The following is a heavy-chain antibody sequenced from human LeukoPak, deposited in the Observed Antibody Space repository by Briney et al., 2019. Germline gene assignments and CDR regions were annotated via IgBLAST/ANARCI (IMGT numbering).Heavy chain of an antibody. CDR1: GFTFSSYF. CDR2: IASDGSHT. CDR3: AGERQDTILQAGAFDI. J-gene: IGHJ3*02. D-gene: IGHD2-21*01. Sequence: PGGSLRLSCAASGFTFSSYFMHWVRQAPGKGLEWVADIASDGSHTFYVESVKGRFTISRDNSKNTLYLQMNSLRAEDTTVYFCAGERQDTILQAGAFDIWGQGTLVTVSS. V-gene: IGHV3-30-3*01.